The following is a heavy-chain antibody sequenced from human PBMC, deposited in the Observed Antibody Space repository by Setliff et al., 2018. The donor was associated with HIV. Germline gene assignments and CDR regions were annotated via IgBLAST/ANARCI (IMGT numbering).Heavy chain of an antibody. CDR2: INVGNGNT. Sequence: ASVKVSCKASGYTFTSYGITWVRQAPGQGLEWMAWINVGNGNTKTARKFQGRVALTTDTSTSTAHMELRNLRSDDTAVYYCARDSGMAVVGTWRRLDPWGQGTLVTVSS. D-gene: IGHD6-19*01. CDR3: ARDSGMAVVGTWRRLDP. CDR1: GYTFTSYG. J-gene: IGHJ5*02. V-gene: IGHV1-18*01.